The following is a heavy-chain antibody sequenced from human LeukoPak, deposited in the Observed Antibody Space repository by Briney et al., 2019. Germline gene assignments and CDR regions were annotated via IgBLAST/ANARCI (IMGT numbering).Heavy chain of an antibody. Sequence: SETLSLTCAVYGGSFSGYYWSWIRQPPGKGLEWIGEINHSGSTNYNPSLKSRVTISVDTSKNQFSLKLSSVTAADTAVYYCARNYYYDSSGYYYVYDYWGQGTLVTVSS. CDR1: GGSFSGYY. D-gene: IGHD3-22*01. CDR2: INHSGST. CDR3: ARNYYYDSSGYYYVYDY. J-gene: IGHJ4*02. V-gene: IGHV4-34*01.